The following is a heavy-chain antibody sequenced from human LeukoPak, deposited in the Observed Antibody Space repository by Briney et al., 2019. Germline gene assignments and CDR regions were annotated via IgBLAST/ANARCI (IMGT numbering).Heavy chain of an antibody. CDR3: VRVGYSSSWWNYFDY. V-gene: IGHV3-64D*06. J-gene: IGHJ4*02. D-gene: IGHD6-13*01. Sequence: TGGSLRLSCSASGFIFSNYGMYWVRQAPGKGLEFVSAISSDGDNTFYADSVKGRFTISRDNSKNTLYLQTSSLRGEDTAVYYCVRVGYSSSWWNYFDYRGQGTLVTVSS. CDR1: GFIFSNYG. CDR2: ISSDGDNT.